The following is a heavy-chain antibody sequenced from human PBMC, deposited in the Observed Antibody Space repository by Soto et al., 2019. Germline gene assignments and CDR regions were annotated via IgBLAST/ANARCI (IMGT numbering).Heavy chain of an antibody. D-gene: IGHD3-10*01. J-gene: IGHJ4*02. Sequence: ASVKVSCKASGYTFTSYYMHWVRQAPGQGLEWMGWIKPHNGNTKYAQNLQGRVIMTTDTSTSTAYMELRSLRSDDTAVYYCARDLDGSGSYYTDYWGQGTLVTVSS. CDR3: ARDLDGSGSYYTDY. CDR2: IKPHNGNT. V-gene: IGHV1-18*04. CDR1: GYTFTSYY.